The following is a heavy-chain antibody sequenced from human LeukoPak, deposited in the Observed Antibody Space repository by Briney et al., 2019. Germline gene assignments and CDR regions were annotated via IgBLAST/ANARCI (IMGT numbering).Heavy chain of an antibody. CDR3: ATWSSFCI. Sequence: ASVKVSCKAFGGTFSSYTISWVRQAPGQGLEWMGRIIPILGIANYAQKFQGRVTMTRDTSISTAYMELSRLRSDDTAVYYCATWSSFCIWGQGTMVTVSS. CDR1: GGTFSSYT. CDR2: IIPILGIA. V-gene: IGHV1-69*02. J-gene: IGHJ3*02. D-gene: IGHD6-13*01.